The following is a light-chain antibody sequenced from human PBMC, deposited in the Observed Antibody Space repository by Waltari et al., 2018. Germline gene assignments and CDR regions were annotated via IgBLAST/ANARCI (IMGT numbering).Light chain of an antibody. J-gene: IGLJ2*01. CDR3: SSYTSSNTLV. CDR1: SSDVGGYNY. CDR2: AVS. Sequence: QSALTQPASVSGSPGHSITISCTGTSSDVGGYNYVSWYQQHPGKAPKLMIYAVSNRPSGVSDRFSGSKSGNTASLTISGLQAEDEADYYCSSYTSSNTLVFGGGTKMTVL. V-gene: IGLV2-14*01.